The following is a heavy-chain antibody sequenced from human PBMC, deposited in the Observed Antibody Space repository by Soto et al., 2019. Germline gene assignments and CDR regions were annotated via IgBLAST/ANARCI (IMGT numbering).Heavy chain of an antibody. CDR3: ARLKGNSWLDS. J-gene: IGHJ5*01. Sequence: ASVKVSCKASGYTFTSYAMHWVRQAPGQRLEWMGWINAGNGNTKYSQKFQGRVTITRDTSNNQLSPHLNSVTPDDTAVYYCARLKGNSWLDSWGQGTLVPVSS. CDR1: GYTFTSYA. CDR2: INAGNGNT. V-gene: IGHV1-3*01.